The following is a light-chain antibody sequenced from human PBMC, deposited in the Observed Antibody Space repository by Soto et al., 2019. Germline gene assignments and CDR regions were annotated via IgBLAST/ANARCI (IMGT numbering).Light chain of an antibody. Sequence: DILMAQSPSTLSASLGDRVTITCLASQSISQWVAWYQQKPGRAPELLIYDASKLKSGVPSRFSGSGSGTEFSLTITSLQPDDSAMYYCQQYNGYSWTFGRGTKVDI. V-gene: IGKV1-5*01. J-gene: IGKJ1*01. CDR3: QQYNGYSWT. CDR1: QSISQW. CDR2: DAS.